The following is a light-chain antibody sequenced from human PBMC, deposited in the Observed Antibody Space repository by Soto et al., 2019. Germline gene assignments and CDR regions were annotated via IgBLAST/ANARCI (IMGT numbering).Light chain of an antibody. V-gene: IGKV3-11*01. CDR3: QQRRYWPGT. CDR1: QSVSSY. Sequence: EIALTQSPAILSMSPGERATLSCRASQSVSSYFAWYQQKPGQAPRLLIYDASNRATGVPARFSGSGSGTDFTLTISSLEPEDFAVYYCQQRRYWPGTFGQGTKVDIK. CDR2: DAS. J-gene: IGKJ1*01.